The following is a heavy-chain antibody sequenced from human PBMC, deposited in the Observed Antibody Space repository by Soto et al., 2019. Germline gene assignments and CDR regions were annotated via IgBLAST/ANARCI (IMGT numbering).Heavy chain of an antibody. Sequence: ETLSLTCTVSGGSVSSGIYYWSWIRQPPGNGLEWICRIYTSGSTNYNPSLKSRVTMSVDTSKNQFSLKLSSVTAADTAVYYCARQGHEANWEDYFDYWGQGTLVTVSS. CDR2: IYTSGST. D-gene: IGHD7-27*01. J-gene: IGHJ4*02. CDR1: GGSVSSGIYY. CDR3: ARQGHEANWEDYFDY. V-gene: IGHV4-61*01.